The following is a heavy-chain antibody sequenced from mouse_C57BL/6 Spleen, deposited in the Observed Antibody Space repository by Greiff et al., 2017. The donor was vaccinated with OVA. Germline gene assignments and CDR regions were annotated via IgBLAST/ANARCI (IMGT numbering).Heavy chain of an antibody. Sequence: QVQLQQSGPELVKPGASVKISCKASGYAFSSSWMNWVKQRPGKGLEWIGRIYPGDGDTNYNGKFKGKATLTADKSSSTAYMQLSSLTSEDCAVYFCARADYGNLWFAYWGQGTLVTVSA. CDR3: ARADYGNLWFAY. V-gene: IGHV1-82*01. J-gene: IGHJ3*01. D-gene: IGHD2-1*01. CDR2: IYPGDGDT. CDR1: GYAFSSSW.